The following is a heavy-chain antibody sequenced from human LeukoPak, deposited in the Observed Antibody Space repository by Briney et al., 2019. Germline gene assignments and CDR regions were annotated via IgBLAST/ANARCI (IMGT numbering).Heavy chain of an antibody. V-gene: IGHV3-66*01. Sequence: GGSLRLSCAASGFTVSSNYMSWVRQAPGKGLEWVSVIYSGGSTYYADSVKGRFTISRDNSKNTLYLQMNGLRAEDTAVYYCARESFTSSPIWGQGTMVTVSS. CDR2: IYSGGST. CDR3: ARESFTSSPI. CDR1: GFTVSSNY. J-gene: IGHJ3*02. D-gene: IGHD2-2*01.